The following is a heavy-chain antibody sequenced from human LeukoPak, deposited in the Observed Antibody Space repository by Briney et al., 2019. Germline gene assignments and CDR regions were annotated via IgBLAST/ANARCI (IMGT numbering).Heavy chain of an antibody. CDR2: ISSSGSFI. CDR3: ARETHYDSSGYHNDY. Sequence: LSLTCTVSGGSISSYYWSWIRQAPGKGLEWVSYISSSGSFIYYADSVKGRFTISRDNAKNSLYLQMNSLRAEDTAVYYCARETHYDSSGYHNDYWGQGTLVTVSS. D-gene: IGHD3-22*01. CDR1: GGSISSYY. V-gene: IGHV3-11*04. J-gene: IGHJ4*02.